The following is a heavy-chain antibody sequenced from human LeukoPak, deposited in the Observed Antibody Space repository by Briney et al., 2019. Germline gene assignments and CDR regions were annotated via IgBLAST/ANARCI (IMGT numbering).Heavy chain of an antibody. Sequence: SQTLSLTCTVSGGSISSGSYYWSWIRQPAGKGLEWIGRIYTSGSTNYNPSLKSRVTISVDTSKNQFSLKLSSVTAADTAVYYCARRGDWYYYYYYMDVWGKGTTVTVSS. CDR3: ARRGDWYYYYYYMDV. J-gene: IGHJ6*03. V-gene: IGHV4-61*02. D-gene: IGHD3-10*01. CDR1: GGSISSGSYY. CDR2: IYTSGST.